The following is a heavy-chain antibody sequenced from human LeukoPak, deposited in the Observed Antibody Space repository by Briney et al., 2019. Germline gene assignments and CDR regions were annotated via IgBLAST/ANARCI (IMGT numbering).Heavy chain of an antibody. J-gene: IGHJ4*02. Sequence: SVKVSRKASGGTFSSYAISWVRQAPAQGLEWMGGIIPIFGTANYAQKFQGRVTITTGESTSTVYMELSSLRSEDTAVYYCAKDRYCSGGTCTLEFDYWGQGTLVTVSS. CDR1: GGTFSSYA. CDR2: IIPIFGTA. V-gene: IGHV1-69*05. D-gene: IGHD2-15*01. CDR3: AKDRYCSGGTCTLEFDY.